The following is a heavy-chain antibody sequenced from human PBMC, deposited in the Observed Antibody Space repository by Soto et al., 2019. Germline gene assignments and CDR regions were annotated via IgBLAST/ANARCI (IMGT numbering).Heavy chain of an antibody. J-gene: IGHJ4*02. V-gene: IGHV4-34*01. CDR1: GGSFSGYY. CDR2: INHSGST. Sequence: QVQLQQWGAGLLKPSETLSLTCAVYGGSFSGYYWSWIRQPPGKGLEWIGEINHSGSTNYNPSLKSRVTISVYTSKNQFALKLSSVTAADTAVYYCARAVPADLGRYFDYWGQGTLVTVSS. CDR3: ARAVPADLGRYFDY. D-gene: IGHD2-2*01.